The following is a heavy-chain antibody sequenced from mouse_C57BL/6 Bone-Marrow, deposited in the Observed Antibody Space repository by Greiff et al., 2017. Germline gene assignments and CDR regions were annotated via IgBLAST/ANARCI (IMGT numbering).Heavy chain of an antibody. Sequence: QVQLQQPGAELVKPGASVKLSCKASGYTFTSYWMHWVKQRPGPGLEWIGMIHPNSGSTNYNEKFKSKATLTVDKSSSTAYMQLSSLTSEDSAFEYCAREPDGYYYSDYAMDYWGQGTAVTVSS. D-gene: IGHD2-3*01. CDR2: IHPNSGST. J-gene: IGHJ4*01. CDR3: AREPDGYYYSDYAMDY. V-gene: IGHV1-64*01. CDR1: GYTFTSYW.